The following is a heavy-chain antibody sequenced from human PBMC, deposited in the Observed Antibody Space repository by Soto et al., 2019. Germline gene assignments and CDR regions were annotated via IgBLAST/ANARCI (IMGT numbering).Heavy chain of an antibody. Sequence: SETLSLTCTVSGGSISSGDFYWTWIRQPPGKGLEWIGYIYYTGSTFYNPSLKSRATISVYASKNQFSLRLTSVTAADTAMYYCARDALNDADYAISMDIWGQGTMVTVSS. V-gene: IGHV4-30-4*08. CDR3: ARDALNDADYAISMDI. J-gene: IGHJ6*02. CDR1: GGSISSGDFY. CDR2: IYYTGST. D-gene: IGHD4-17*01.